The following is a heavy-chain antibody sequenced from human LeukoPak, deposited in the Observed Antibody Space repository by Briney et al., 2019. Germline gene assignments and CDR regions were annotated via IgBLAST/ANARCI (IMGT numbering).Heavy chain of an antibody. CDR1: GYTFTSYG. J-gene: IGHJ4*02. CDR2: ISAYNGNT. Sequence: ASVKVSCKASGYTFTSYGISWVRQAPGQGLEWMGWISAYNGNTNYAQKLQGRATMTTDTSTSTAYMDLRSLRSDDTAVNYCARDLYQSIGSGWPDWGQGTLVTVSS. V-gene: IGHV1-18*01. D-gene: IGHD6-19*01. CDR3: ARDLYQSIGSGWPD.